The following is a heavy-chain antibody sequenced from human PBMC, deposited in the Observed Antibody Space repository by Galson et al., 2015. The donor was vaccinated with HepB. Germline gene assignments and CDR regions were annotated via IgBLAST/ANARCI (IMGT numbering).Heavy chain of an antibody. J-gene: IGHJ4*02. D-gene: IGHD5-12*01. Sequence: LRLSCAASGFTFSSYAMNWVRQAPGKGLEWVSGIGVNDGSIYYANSVKGRFTISRDNSKNALYLQVNSLRVEDTAIYYCAKGRPERPPEHRGYDLPDYWGQGTLVTVSS. CDR1: GFTFSSYA. V-gene: IGHV3-23*01. CDR2: IGVNDGSI. CDR3: AKGRPERPPEHRGYDLPDY.